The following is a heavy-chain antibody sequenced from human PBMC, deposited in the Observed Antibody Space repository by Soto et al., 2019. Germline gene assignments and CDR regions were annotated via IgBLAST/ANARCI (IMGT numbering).Heavy chain of an antibody. CDR3: ARGRGGPYDAFDL. V-gene: IGHV4-59*01. J-gene: IGHJ3*01. CDR2: IYYSGTT. D-gene: IGHD1-26*01. Sequence: SETLSLTCTVSSGSIGTYFWSWIRQPPGKGLEWIGYIYYSGTTNYNPSLKSRVTIFLDTSKNQFSLRLSSVTAADTAVYYCARGRGGPYDAFDLWGQGTLVTVSS. CDR1: SGSIGTYF.